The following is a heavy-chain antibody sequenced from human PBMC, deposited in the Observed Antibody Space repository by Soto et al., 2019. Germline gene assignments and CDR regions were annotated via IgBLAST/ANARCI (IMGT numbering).Heavy chain of an antibody. Sequence: PGGSLRLSGAASGFTFSSYAMSWVRQAPGKGLEGVGAISGRGGSTYYADSVKGRFTISRNNSKNTLYLQMNSLRAEDTAVYYCAKYDTSGYYLDYWGQGTLVTVSS. D-gene: IGHD3-22*01. CDR1: GFTFSSYA. CDR3: AKYDTSGYYLDY. CDR2: ISGRGGST. V-gene: IGHV3-23*01. J-gene: IGHJ4*02.